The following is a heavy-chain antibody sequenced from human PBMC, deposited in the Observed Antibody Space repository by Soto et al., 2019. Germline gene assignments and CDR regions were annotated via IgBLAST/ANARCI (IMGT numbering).Heavy chain of an antibody. Sequence: GGSLRLSCAASGFTFSNAWMNWVRQAPGKGLEWVGRTKSKTDGGTTDYAAPVKGRFTISRDDSKNTLYLQMNSLKTEDTAVYYCTELGPYYGMDVWGQGTTVTVSS. D-gene: IGHD1-7*01. CDR3: TELGPYYGMDV. CDR1: GFTFSNAW. CDR2: TKSKTDGGTT. J-gene: IGHJ6*02. V-gene: IGHV3-15*07.